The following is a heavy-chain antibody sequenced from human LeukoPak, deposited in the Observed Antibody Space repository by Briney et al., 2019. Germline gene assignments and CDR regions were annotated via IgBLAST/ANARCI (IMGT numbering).Heavy chain of an antibody. CDR3: ARDTSNYNSWWLDP. V-gene: IGHV1-46*01. Sequence: ASVKVSCKASGFPFTSYSLHWVRQAPGQGLEWMGVINPRGDSTNYAQKFQGRVTMTRDTNTSTVYMELSSLRSEDTAVYYCARDTSNYNSWWLDPWGQGTLVTVSS. D-gene: IGHD3-10*01. J-gene: IGHJ5*02. CDR1: GFPFTSYS. CDR2: INPRGDST.